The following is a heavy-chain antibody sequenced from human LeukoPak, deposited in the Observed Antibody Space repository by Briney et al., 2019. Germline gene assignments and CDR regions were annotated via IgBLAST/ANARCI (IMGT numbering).Heavy chain of an antibody. D-gene: IGHD1-1*01. J-gene: IGHJ4*02. CDR2: ISTNGGST. Sequence: GSLRLSCAASGFTLSNYIMTWVRQAPGKGLEWVSTISTNGGSTYYADSVKGRFTISRDNAKNSLYLQMNSLRAEDTAVYYCASQKNGASDYWGQGTLVTVSS. CDR3: ASQKNGASDY. V-gene: IGHV3-21*04. CDR1: GFTLSNYI.